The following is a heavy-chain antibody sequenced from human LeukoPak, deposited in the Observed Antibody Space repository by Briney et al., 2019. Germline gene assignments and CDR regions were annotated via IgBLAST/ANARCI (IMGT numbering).Heavy chain of an antibody. CDR3: ARVNSHYYNSSSYMFDY. CDR2: ISVSGGRT. Sequence: PGGSLSLFCAASGFHFSSYAMTGVRQSRGKGLEWVSGISVSGGRTRYAESVKGRFTISRDTYKSKLYLQMNKVRDEHTAVYYCARVNSHYYNSSSYMFDYWGQGTLVTVSS. J-gene: IGHJ4*02. D-gene: IGHD3-22*01. CDR1: GFHFSSYA. V-gene: IGHV3-23*01.